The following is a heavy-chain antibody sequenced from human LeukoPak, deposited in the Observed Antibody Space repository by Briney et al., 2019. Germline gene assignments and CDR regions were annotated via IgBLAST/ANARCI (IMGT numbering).Heavy chain of an antibody. V-gene: IGHV3-21*01. CDR1: GFTFSSYS. D-gene: IGHD3-3*01. J-gene: IGHJ6*02. CDR3: ARAEWYGVDYGMDV. CDR2: ISSSSSYI. Sequence: GGSLRLSCAASGFTFSSYSMNWVRQAPGKGLEWVSSISSSSSYIYYADSVKGRFTISRGNAKNSLYLQMNSLRAEDTAVYYCARAEWYGVDYGMDVWSQGTTVTVSS.